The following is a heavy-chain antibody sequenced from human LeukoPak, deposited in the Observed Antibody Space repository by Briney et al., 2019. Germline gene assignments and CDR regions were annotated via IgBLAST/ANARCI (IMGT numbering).Heavy chain of an antibody. CDR2: ISSSGSTI. CDR1: GFTFSSYE. V-gene: IGHV3-48*03. CDR3: ARVYYDSSGYSVVDY. Sequence: PGGSLRLSCAASGFTFSSYEMNWVRQAPGKWLEWVSYISSSGSTIYYADSVKGRFTISRDNAKNSLYLQMNSLRAEDTAVYYCARVYYDSSGYSVVDYWGQGTLVTVSS. J-gene: IGHJ4*02. D-gene: IGHD3-22*01.